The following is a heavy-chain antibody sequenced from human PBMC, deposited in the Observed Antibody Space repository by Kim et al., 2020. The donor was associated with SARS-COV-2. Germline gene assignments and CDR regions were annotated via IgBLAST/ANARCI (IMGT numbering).Heavy chain of an antibody. CDR3: AKEGRGIAARPLDY. D-gene: IGHD6-6*01. J-gene: IGHJ4*02. CDR1: GFTFSSYA. V-gene: IGHV3-23*03. CDR2: IYSGGSST. Sequence: GGSLRLSCAASGFTFSSYAMSWVRQAPGKGLEWVSVIYSGGSSTYYADSVKGRFTISRDNSKNTLYLQMNSLRAEDTAVYYCAKEGRGIAARPLDYWGQGTLVPVSS.